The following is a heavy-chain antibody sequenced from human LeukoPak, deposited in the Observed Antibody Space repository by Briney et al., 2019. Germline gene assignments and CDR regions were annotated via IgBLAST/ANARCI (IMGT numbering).Heavy chain of an antibody. Sequence: GGSLRLSCAASGFTFSSYSMNWVRQAPGKGLEWVSSICSSSSYIYYADSVKGPFTISRDNAKISLYVQMNSLRAEDTAVYYCTVSSTSCYAFDYWGQGTLVTVSS. D-gene: IGHD2-2*01. CDR1: GFTFSSYS. J-gene: IGHJ4*02. CDR3: TVSSTSCYAFDY. V-gene: IGHV3-21*01. CDR2: ICSSSSYI.